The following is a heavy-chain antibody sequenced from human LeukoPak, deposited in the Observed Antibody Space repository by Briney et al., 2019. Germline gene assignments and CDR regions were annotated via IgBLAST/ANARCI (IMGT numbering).Heavy chain of an antibody. CDR1: GGTFSSYA. D-gene: IGHD2-15*01. CDR3: ARDVRSYCSGGSCYHYYGMDV. Sequence: ASVKVSCKASGGTFSSYAISWVRQAPGQGLEWMGWINAGNGNTKYSQKFQGRVTITRDTSASTAYMELSSLRSEDTTVYYCARDVRSYCSGGSCYHYYGMDVWGQGTTVTVSS. CDR2: INAGNGNT. J-gene: IGHJ6*02. V-gene: IGHV1-3*01.